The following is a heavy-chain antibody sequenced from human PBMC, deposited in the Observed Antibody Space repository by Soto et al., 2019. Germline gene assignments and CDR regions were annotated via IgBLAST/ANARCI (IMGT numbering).Heavy chain of an antibody. D-gene: IGHD3-10*02. CDR2: ISAYNGNK. CDR3: ARDVGKPLFAY. Sequence: ASVKVSCKASGYTFTSYGISWVRQAPGQGLEWMGWISAYNGNKKYAQKLQGRVSMTTDTSTSTAYMELRSLRSDDTAVYYCARDVGKPLFAYWGQGTLVTVSS. V-gene: IGHV1-18*01. CDR1: GYTFTSYG. J-gene: IGHJ4*02.